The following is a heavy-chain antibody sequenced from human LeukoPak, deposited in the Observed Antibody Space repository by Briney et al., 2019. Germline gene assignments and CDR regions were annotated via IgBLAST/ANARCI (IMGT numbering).Heavy chain of an antibody. CDR3: ARDRQWLALDY. CDR1: GFTFSSYG. Sequence: PGGSLRLSCAASGFTFSSYGMHWVRQAPGKGLEWVAVISYDGSNKYYADSVKGRFTISRDNSKNTLYLQMNSLRAEDTAVYYCARDRQWLALDYWGQGTLVAVSS. J-gene: IGHJ4*02. CDR2: ISYDGSNK. D-gene: IGHD6-19*01. V-gene: IGHV3-30*03.